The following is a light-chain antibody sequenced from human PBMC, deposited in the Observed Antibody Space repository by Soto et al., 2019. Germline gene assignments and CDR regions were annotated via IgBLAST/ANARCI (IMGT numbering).Light chain of an antibody. CDR1: RSDVGHYNY. CDR2: EVF. CDR3: SSYTTTSTHVV. Sequence: QSVLTQPASVSGSPGQSITISCTGTRSDVGHYNYVSWFQQYPGKAPKLMIYEVFNRPSGVSDRFSASKSGNTASLTISGLQAEDEADYYCSSYTTTSTHVVFGGGTKLTVL. J-gene: IGLJ2*01. V-gene: IGLV2-14*01.